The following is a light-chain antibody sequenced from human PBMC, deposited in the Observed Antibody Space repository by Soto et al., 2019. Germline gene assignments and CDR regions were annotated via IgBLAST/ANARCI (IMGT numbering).Light chain of an antibody. J-gene: IGKJ1*01. Sequence: EVVMTQSPDTLSVSPGERATLSCRASQSVSSNLAWYQQKLGQAPRLLIYGASTRATGIPARFSGSGSGTEFTLTISSLQSEDFAVYYCQQRSNWWTFGQGTKVDIK. CDR2: GAS. V-gene: IGKV3-15*01. CDR3: QQRSNWWT. CDR1: QSVSSN.